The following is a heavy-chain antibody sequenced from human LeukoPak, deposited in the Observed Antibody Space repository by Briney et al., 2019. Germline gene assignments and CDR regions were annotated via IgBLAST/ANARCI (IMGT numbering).Heavy chain of an antibody. CDR3: ARELRYGDC. CDR1: GFTFSSYG. D-gene: IGHD3-9*01. J-gene: IGHJ4*02. Sequence: GGSLRLSCAASGFTFSSYGMHWVRQAPGKGLEWVAVISYDGSNKYYADSVKGRFTISRDNSKNTLYLQMNSLRAEDTAVYYCARELRYGDCWGQGTLVTVSS. V-gene: IGHV3-30*03. CDR2: ISYDGSNK.